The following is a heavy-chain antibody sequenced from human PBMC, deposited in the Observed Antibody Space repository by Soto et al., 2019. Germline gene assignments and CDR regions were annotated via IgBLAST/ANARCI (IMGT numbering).Heavy chain of an antibody. CDR3: ARNDFWSGYYVYNWFDP. V-gene: IGHV1-46*03. CDR1: GYTFTSYY. D-gene: IGHD3-3*01. J-gene: IGHJ5*02. CDR2: INPSGGST. Sequence: ASVKVSCKASGYTFTSYYMHWVRQAPGQGLEWMGIINPSGGSTSYAQKFQGRVTMTRDTSTSTVYMELSSLRSEDTAVYYCARNDFWSGYYVYNWFDPWGQGTLVTVSS.